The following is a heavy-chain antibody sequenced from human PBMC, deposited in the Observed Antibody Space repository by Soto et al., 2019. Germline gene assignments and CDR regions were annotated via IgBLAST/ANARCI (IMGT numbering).Heavy chain of an antibody. CDR3: TSDEAVVNPDFDY. D-gene: IGHD2-15*01. V-gene: IGHV1-69*06. CDR1: GGTFSSYA. J-gene: IGHJ4*02. Sequence: QVQLVQSGAEVKKPGSSVKVSCKASGGTFSSYAISWVRQAPGQGLEWMGGIIPTFGAANYAQKFQGRVTITADKSTSTAYMELSSLRSEDTAVYYCTSDEAVVNPDFDYWGQGTLVTVSS. CDR2: IIPTFGAA.